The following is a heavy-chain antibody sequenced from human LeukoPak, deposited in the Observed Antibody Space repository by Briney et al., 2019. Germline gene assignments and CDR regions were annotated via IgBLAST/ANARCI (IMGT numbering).Heavy chain of an antibody. J-gene: IGHJ5*02. CDR2: IRDSGET. D-gene: IGHD4-17*01. CDR3: ARDRAVTQDCVEFDP. CDR1: GFSVSNYY. Sequence: QTGGSLTLSCAGSGFSVSNYYMSWVRQAPGKGLEWVSLIRDSGETFYADSVKGRFTISRDNSKNTMYLQMNRLRVEDTAVYFCARDRAVTQDCVEFDPCGQGTLVTVSS. V-gene: IGHV3-66*03.